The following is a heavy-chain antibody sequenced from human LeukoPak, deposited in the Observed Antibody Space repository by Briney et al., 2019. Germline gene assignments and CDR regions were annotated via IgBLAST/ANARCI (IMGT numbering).Heavy chain of an antibody. CDR3: AKDQLEGQWLPNFDY. Sequence: SETLSLTCAAYGGSFSGYYWSWIRQPPGKGLEWIGEINHSGSTNYNPSLKSRVTISVDTSKNQFSLKLSSVTAADTAVYYCAKDQLEGQWLPNFDYWGQGTLVTVSS. D-gene: IGHD6-19*01. V-gene: IGHV4-34*01. CDR1: GGSFSGYY. J-gene: IGHJ4*02. CDR2: INHSGST.